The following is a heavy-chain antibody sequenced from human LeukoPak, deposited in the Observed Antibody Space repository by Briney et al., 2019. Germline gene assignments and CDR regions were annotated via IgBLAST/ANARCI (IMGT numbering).Heavy chain of an antibody. Sequence: PGGSLRLSCSASGFTFSNYAMSWVRQAPGKGLEWVSGIIGSGDVSFYADSVKGRFTISTDNSKDTLYLQMSSLRAEDTAMYFCAKDETLSGVNYFASWGQGALVTVSS. J-gene: IGHJ4*02. CDR2: IIGSGDVS. CDR1: GFTFSNYA. CDR3: AKDETLSGVNYFAS. V-gene: IGHV3-23*01. D-gene: IGHD3-10*01.